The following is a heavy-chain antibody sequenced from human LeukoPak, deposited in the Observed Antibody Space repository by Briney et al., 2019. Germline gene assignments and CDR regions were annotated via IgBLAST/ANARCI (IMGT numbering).Heavy chain of an antibody. CDR3: AEFGGSFAFLDY. D-gene: IGHD1-26*01. Sequence: KASETLSLTCTVSGGSISTYYWSWIRQPPGKGLEWIAYIHYSGSTNYSPSLKSRVTISVDTSKKHLSLKLSSVTAADTAVYYCAEFGGSFAFLDYWGRGTLVTVSS. CDR1: GGSISTYY. V-gene: IGHV4-59*01. J-gene: IGHJ4*02. CDR2: IHYSGST.